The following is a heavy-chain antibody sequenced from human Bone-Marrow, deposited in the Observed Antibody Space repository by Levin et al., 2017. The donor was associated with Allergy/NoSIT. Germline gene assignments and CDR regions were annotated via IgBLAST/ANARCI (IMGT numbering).Heavy chain of an antibody. V-gene: IGHV3-30*18. CDR3: AKAPLESSSWQQNWFDP. D-gene: IGHD6-13*01. CDR2: ISYDGSNK. Sequence: GGSLRLSCAASGFTFSSYGMHWVRQAPGKGLEWVSVISYDGSNKYYADSVKGRFTISRDNSKNTLYLQMNSLRAEDTAVYYCAKAPLESSSWQQNWFDPWGQGTLVTVSS. J-gene: IGHJ5*02. CDR1: GFTFSSYG.